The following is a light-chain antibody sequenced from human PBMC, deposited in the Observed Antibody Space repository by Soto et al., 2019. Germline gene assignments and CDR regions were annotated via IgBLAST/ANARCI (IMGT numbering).Light chain of an antibody. J-gene: IGKJ1*01. CDR2: AAS. CDR1: QTVNTY. Sequence: DIQMTQSPSSLSSSLGDIVTITCRASQTVNTYLHWYQQKPGKAPKLLIYAASSLQTGVPSRFSGSGSGTDFTLTISSLQPEDFATYYCQQSYSTPTFGQGAKVDIK. CDR3: QQSYSTPT. V-gene: IGKV1-39*01.